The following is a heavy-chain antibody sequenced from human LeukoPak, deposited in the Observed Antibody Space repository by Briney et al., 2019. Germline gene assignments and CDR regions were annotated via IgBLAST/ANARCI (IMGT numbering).Heavy chain of an antibody. D-gene: IGHD3-22*01. Sequence: PSETLSLTCAVYGGSFSGYYWSWIRQPPGKGLEWIGEINHSGSTNYNPSLKSRVTISVDTSKNQFSLKLSSVTAADTAVYYCARFSTDYYDSSGYYQWGQGTLVTVSS. CDR3: ARFSTDYYDSSGYYQ. V-gene: IGHV4-34*01. CDR2: INHSGST. CDR1: GGSFSGYY. J-gene: IGHJ4*02.